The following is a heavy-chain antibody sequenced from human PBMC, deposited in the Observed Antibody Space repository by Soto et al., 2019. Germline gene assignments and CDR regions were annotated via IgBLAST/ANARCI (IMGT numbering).Heavy chain of an antibody. J-gene: IGHJ2*01. CDR1: GFTYSNFV. CDR2: IAADVLAQ. Sequence: QVQLVESGGGVVQPGRSLGLSCAASGFTYSNFVMHWVRQAPGKGLEWVAVIAADVLAQYYADSGKGRFTISRDNSANTLFMQMNNLGAEDTAVYYCAKELFSAQAYWFFDLWGRGTLVTVSS. CDR3: AKELFSAQAYWFFDL. V-gene: IGHV3-30*18. D-gene: IGHD3-10*02.